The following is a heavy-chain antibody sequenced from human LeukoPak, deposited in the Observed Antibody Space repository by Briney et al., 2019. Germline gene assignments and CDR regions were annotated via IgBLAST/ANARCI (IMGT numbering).Heavy chain of an antibody. CDR3: ARLATVTHPFDP. CDR1: GCSFTSYW. D-gene: IGHD4-11*01. J-gene: IGHJ5*02. Sequence: LGESLKISCKGSGCSFTSYWIGWVRQMPGKGLEGMGIIYPGDSDTRYSPSFQGQVTISADKSISTAYLQWSSLKASDTAMYYCARLATVTHPFDPWGQGTLVTVSS. CDR2: IYPGDSDT. V-gene: IGHV5-51*01.